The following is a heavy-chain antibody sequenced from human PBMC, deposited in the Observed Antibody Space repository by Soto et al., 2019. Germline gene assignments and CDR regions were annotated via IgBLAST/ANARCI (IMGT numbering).Heavy chain of an antibody. V-gene: IGHV3-23*01. CDR3: AKERSSGYYFFDY. J-gene: IGHJ4*02. D-gene: IGHD5-12*01. CDR2: ISGSDGST. Sequence: GGSLRLSFAASGFTFSIYAMSRVRQAPGEGLEWVSTISGSDGSTYYADSVKGRFTISRDISKNTLYLQMNSLRAEDTAIYYCAKERSSGYYFFDYWGQGTLVTVSS. CDR1: GFTFSIYA.